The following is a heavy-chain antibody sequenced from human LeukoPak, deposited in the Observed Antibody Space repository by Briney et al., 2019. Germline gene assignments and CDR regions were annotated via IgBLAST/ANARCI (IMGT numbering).Heavy chain of an antibody. Sequence: GGSLRLSCAASGFIFNTYVMHWVRQAPGKGLEWLAFIRYDGSNKNYADSVKGRFTISRDKARNSLYLQMNNLRVEDTAVYYCARAGFDYFDYWGQGTLVTVSS. CDR2: IRYDGSNK. CDR1: GFIFNTYV. D-gene: IGHD3-3*01. CDR3: ARAGFDYFDY. V-gene: IGHV3-30*02. J-gene: IGHJ4*02.